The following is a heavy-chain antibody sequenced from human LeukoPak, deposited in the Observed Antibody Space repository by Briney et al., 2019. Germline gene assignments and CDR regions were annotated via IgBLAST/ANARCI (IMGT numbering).Heavy chain of an antibody. Sequence: PGGSLRLSCAASGFTFSSFGMSWVRQAPGKGLEWVSAISSTGGTAYYADSVKGRFTISRDNSKNTLYLQMNSLRAEDTAVYYCAKVMLRLGELSSYDYWGQGTLVTVSS. CDR3: AKVMLRLGELSSYDY. CDR1: GFTFSSFG. CDR2: ISSTGGTA. V-gene: IGHV3-23*01. D-gene: IGHD3-16*02. J-gene: IGHJ4*02.